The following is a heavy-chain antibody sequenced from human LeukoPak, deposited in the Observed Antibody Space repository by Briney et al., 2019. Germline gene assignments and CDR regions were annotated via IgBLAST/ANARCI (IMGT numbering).Heavy chain of an antibody. V-gene: IGHV4-30-4*01. Sequence: SQTLSLTCTVSGGSISSGDYYWSWIRQPPGKGLEWIGYIYYSGSTYYNPSLKSRVTISVDTSKNQFSLKLSSVTAAGTAVYYCARSGCDYYFDYWGQGTLVTVSS. CDR3: ARSGCDYYFDY. J-gene: IGHJ4*02. CDR1: GGSISSGDYY. D-gene: IGHD5-12*01. CDR2: IYYSGST.